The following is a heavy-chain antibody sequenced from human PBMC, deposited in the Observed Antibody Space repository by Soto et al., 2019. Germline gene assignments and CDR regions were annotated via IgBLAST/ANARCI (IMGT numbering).Heavy chain of an antibody. D-gene: IGHD3-16*01. V-gene: IGHV3-7*01. J-gene: IGHJ5*02. CDR2: IKQDGSEK. CDR1: GFTFRDYW. Sequence: ESGGGLVQPGGSLRVSCAVSGFTFRDYWMSWVRQAPGKGLEWVAKIKQDGSEKDYVDSVKGRFTISRDNANNSLYLHMYSLRVEDTAIYYCARGGRDAYDWFDPWGQGTLVTVSS. CDR3: ARGGRDAYDWFDP.